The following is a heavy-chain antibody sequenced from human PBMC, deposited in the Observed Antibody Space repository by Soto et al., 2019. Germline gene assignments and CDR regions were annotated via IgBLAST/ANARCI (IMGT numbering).Heavy chain of an antibody. CDR3: ARGWNDFPH. V-gene: IGHV1-69*13. Sequence: GASVKVSCKASGGTFSSYVVSWVRQAPGQGLECMGGIIPISGTANYAQKFQGRVTITADESTSTAYMELSGLRFEDTAMYYCARGWNDFPHWGQGTLVTVST. J-gene: IGHJ4*02. CDR2: IIPISGTA. D-gene: IGHD1-1*01. CDR1: GGTFSSYV.